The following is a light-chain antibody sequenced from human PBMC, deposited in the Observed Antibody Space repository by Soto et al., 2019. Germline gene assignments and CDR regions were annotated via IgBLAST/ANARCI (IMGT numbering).Light chain of an antibody. CDR2: RNN. J-gene: IGLJ1*01. Sequence: QSVLTQPPSASGTPGQRVTISCSGSSSKIGSNYVYWYQHLTGTAPKLLIYRNNQRPSGAPDRFSGSKSGTSASLAISGLRSEDEADYYCATWDDSLSNYVFGTGTKATVL. CDR3: ATWDDSLSNYV. CDR1: SSKIGSNY. V-gene: IGLV1-47*01.